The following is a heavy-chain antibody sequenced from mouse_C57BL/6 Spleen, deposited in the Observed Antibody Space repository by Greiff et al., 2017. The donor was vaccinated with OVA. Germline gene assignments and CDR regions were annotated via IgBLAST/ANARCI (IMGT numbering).Heavy chain of an antibody. V-gene: IGHV1-64*01. J-gene: IGHJ3*01. CDR2: IHPNSGST. CDR3: ASGGYYGAY. Sequence: QVQLKESGPELVKPGASVKLSCKASGYTFTSYWMHWVKQRPGQGLEWIGMIHPNSGSTNYNEKFKSKATLTVDKSSSTAYMQLSSLTSEDSAVYYCASGGYYGAYWGQGTLVTVSA. CDR1: GYTFTSYW. D-gene: IGHD1-1*01.